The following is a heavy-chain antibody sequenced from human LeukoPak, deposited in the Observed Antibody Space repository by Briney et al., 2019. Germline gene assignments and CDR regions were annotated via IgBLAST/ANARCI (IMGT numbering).Heavy chain of an antibody. CDR1: GFTFSSYS. V-gene: IGHV3-21*01. D-gene: IGHD7-27*01. Sequence: GGSLRLSCAASGFTFSSYSMNWVRQAPGKGLEWVSSISSSSSYIYYADSVKGRFTISRDNAKNSLYLQMNSLRAEDTAVYYCARDLGHQSGAFDIWGQGTMVTVSS. J-gene: IGHJ3*02. CDR2: ISSSSSYI. CDR3: ARDLGHQSGAFDI.